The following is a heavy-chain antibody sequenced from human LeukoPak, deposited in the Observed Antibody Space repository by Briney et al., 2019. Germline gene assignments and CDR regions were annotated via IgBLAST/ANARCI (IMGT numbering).Heavy chain of an antibody. J-gene: IGHJ4*02. D-gene: IGHD1-26*01. Sequence: ASVKVSCKASGYTFTSYYMHWVRQAPGQGLEWMGWISAYNGNTNYAQKLQGRVTMTTDTSTSTAYMELRSLRSDDTAVYYCARSASGSYQGGDFDYWGQGTLVTVSS. CDR3: ARSASGSYQGGDFDY. CDR2: ISAYNGNT. V-gene: IGHV1-18*04. CDR1: GYTFTSYY.